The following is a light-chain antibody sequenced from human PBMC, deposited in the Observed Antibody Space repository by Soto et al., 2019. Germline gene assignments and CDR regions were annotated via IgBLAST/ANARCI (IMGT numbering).Light chain of an antibody. J-gene: IGLJ1*01. CDR1: TGAVTSFYY. CDR3: LLYHDGAQV. V-gene: IGLV7-43*01. CDR2: STS. Sequence: QAVVTQEPSLTVSPGGTVTLTCSSNTGAVTSFYYPNWFQQKPGQAPGSLIFSTSNKHSWTPARFAGSVVGGKAALTLSGVQPEDEAEYYCLLYHDGAQVFGTGTKVTVL.